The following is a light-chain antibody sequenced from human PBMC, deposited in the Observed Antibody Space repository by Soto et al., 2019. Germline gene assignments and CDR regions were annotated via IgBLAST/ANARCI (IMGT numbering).Light chain of an antibody. CDR3: QQYDSRYT. CDR2: GPS. CDR1: QSIRNNY. Sequence: EIVLTQSPGTLSLSPGERASLSCRPSQSIRNNYLAWYQQKPGQAPRLLVYGPSSRATGIPDRFRGSGSGTDFTLTISRVEPEDFAVYYCQQYDSRYTFGQGTKLEI. J-gene: IGKJ2*01. V-gene: IGKV3-20*01.